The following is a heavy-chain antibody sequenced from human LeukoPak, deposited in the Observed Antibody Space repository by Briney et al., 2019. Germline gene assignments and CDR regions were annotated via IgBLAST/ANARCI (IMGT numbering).Heavy chain of an antibody. D-gene: IGHD2-2*01. V-gene: IGHV4-38-2*02. CDR3: ARSPVRCSSTTCFGFYFDY. CDR1: GYSISSGYY. J-gene: IGHJ4*02. Sequence: SETLSLTCTVSGYSISSGYYWGWIRQPPGKGLEWIRSIYHSGSTYHNPSLKSRVTISVDTSKNRFSLKLSSVTAADTAVYYCARSPVRCSSTTCFGFYFDYWGQGTLVTVSS. CDR2: IYHSGST.